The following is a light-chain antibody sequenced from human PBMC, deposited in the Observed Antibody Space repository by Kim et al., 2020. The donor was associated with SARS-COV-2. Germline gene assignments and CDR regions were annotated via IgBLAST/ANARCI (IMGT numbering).Light chain of an antibody. CDR3: QAWDTTVL. CDR2: QDN. Sequence: SYELTQPPSVSVSPGQTASITCSGNRLGDKFASWYQQKPAQSPILVMYQDNRRPTRIPERFDGSNSGNTATLTISETQTVDEADYYCQAWDTTVLFGGGTQLTVL. J-gene: IGLJ7*01. CDR1: RLGDKF. V-gene: IGLV3-1*01.